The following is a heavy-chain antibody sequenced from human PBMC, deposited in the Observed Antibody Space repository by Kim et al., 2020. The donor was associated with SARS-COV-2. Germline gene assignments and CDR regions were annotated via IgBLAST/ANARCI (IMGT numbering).Heavy chain of an antibody. D-gene: IGHD1-26*01. J-gene: IGHJ3*02. Sequence: GGSLRLSCAASGFTFSSYAMHWVRQAPGKGLEWVAVISYDGSNKYYADSVKGRFTISRDNSKNTLYLQMNSLRAEDTAVYYCAREWVGATVGAFDIWGQGTMVTVSS. V-gene: IGHV3-30-3*01. CDR2: ISYDGSNK. CDR3: AREWVGATVGAFDI. CDR1: GFTFSSYA.